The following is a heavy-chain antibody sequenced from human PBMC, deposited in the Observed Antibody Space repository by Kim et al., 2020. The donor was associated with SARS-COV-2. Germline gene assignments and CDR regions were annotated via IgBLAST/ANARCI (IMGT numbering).Heavy chain of an antibody. V-gene: IGHV5-10-1*01. CDR2: IDPSDSYT. Sequence: GESLKISCKGSGYNFSNYWISWVRQMPGKGLEWMGRIDPSDSYTSYNSSFRGHVSISADKSISTAYLQWSSLKASDTATYYCARAGPGTGDRLDVFDIWGQGTVVTVSS. J-gene: IGHJ3*02. CDR1: GYNFSNYW. CDR3: ARAGPGTGDRLDVFDI. D-gene: IGHD7-27*01.